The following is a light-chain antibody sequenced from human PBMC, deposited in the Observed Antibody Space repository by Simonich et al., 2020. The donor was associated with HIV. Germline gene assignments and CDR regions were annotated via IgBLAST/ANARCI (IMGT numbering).Light chain of an antibody. CDR1: KSLLHSNGYNY. V-gene: IGKV2-28*01. CDR3: MQALQTPPT. J-gene: IGKJ5*01. CDR2: LGS. Sequence: DIVMTQSPLSLPVTPGEPASISCRSSKSLLHSNGYNYLVWYLQKPGQAPQLLNYLGSNRASGVPDRFSGSGSGTDFTLKISRVEAEDVGVYYCMQALQTPPTFGQGTRLEIK.